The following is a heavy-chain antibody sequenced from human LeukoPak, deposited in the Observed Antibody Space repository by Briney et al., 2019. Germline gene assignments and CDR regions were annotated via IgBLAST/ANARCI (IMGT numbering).Heavy chain of an antibody. CDR1: GGSFSGYY. D-gene: IGHD5-18*01. CDR3: ARTTEGGYTYDYFYYYYMDV. J-gene: IGHJ6*03. CDR2: INHSGST. V-gene: IGHV4-34*01. Sequence: SETLSLTCDVYGGSFSGYYWGWIRQPPGKGLEWIGEINHSGSTNYNPSLKSRVTISVDTSKNQFSLKLSSVTAADTAVYYCARTTEGGYTYDYFYYYYMDVWGKGTTVTISS.